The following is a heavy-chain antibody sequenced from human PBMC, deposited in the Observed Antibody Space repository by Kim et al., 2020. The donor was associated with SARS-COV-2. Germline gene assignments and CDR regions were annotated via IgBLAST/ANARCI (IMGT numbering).Heavy chain of an antibody. Sequence: SETLSLTCTVSGGSISSSSYYWGWIRQPPGKGLEWIGSIYYSGSTYYNPSLKIRVTISIDTSKNQFSLKLSSVTAADTAVYYCARLSTLTNSVSDRWGQGTLVTVSS. CDR3: ARLSTLTNSVSDR. V-gene: IGHV4-39*01. J-gene: IGHJ5*02. CDR2: IYYSGST. CDR1: GGSISSSSYY. D-gene: IGHD4-17*01.